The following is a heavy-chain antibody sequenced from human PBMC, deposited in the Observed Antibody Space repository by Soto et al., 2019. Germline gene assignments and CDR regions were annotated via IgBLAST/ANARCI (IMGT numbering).Heavy chain of an antibody. CDR2: IKQDGSEK. Sequence: PGGSLRLSCAASGFTFSSYWMSWVRQAPGKGLEWVANIKQDGSEKYYVDSVKGRYTISRDNAKNSLYLQMNSLRAEDTAVYYCARGYSSGSDAFDIWGQGPMVTVSS. CDR3: ARGYSSGSDAFDI. J-gene: IGHJ3*02. CDR1: GFTFSSYW. D-gene: IGHD6-19*01. V-gene: IGHV3-7*01.